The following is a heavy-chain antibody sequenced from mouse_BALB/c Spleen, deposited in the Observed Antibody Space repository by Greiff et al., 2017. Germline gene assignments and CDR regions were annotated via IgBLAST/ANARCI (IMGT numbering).Heavy chain of an antibody. CDR3: AKPSTVVEGWCAY. Sequence: EVQRVESGGDFVKPGGSLKLSCAASGFTFSSYGMSWVRQTPDKRLEWVATISSGGSYTYYPDSVKGRFTISRDNAKNTLYLQMSSLKSEDTAMYYCAKPSTVVEGWCAYWGQGTLVTVSA. CDR1: GFTFSSYG. D-gene: IGHD1-1*01. CDR2: ISSGGSYT. V-gene: IGHV5-6*01. J-gene: IGHJ3*01.